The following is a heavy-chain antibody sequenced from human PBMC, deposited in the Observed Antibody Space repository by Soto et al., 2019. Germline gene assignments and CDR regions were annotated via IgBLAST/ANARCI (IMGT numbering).Heavy chain of an antibody. V-gene: IGHV3-23*01. CDR2: VRSDGDTT. CDR1: GFTFSRYG. J-gene: IGHJ4*02. CDR3: AKGKGVGSTPDGANC. Sequence: EVQVLESGGGLVQPGGSLRLSCAASGFTFSRYGMNWVRQAPGKGLAWVSGVRSDGDTTYNADSVKGRFTVSRDNFRNTVDLQMNNLRVEDTAVYYCAKGKGVGSTPDGANCWGQGTLVTVSS. D-gene: IGHD1-26*01.